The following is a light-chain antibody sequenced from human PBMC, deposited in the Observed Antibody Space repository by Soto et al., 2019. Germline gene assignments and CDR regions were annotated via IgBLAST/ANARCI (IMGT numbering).Light chain of an antibody. J-gene: IGKJ5*01. CDR2: GAS. CDR3: QLIT. CDR1: QGIGDT. V-gene: IGKV3D-15*01. Sequence: MTQSPATLSVSKGEGVTLSCRASQGIGDTLAWYQHKPGQTPRLLIYGASHRATGIPDRFSGSGSGTDFTLTISRLEPEDSAVYYCQLITFGQVTRLEIK.